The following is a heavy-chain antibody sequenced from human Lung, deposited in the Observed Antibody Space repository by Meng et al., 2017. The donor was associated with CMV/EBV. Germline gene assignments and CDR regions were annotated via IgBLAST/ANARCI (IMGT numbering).Heavy chain of an antibody. CDR1: GFRFSTYG. Sequence: GESLKISCAASGFRFSTYGMNWVRQAPGKGLEWVAFVRFDGSNQYYEDSVKGRFSISRDNSKNMLYLQMNSLRSEDTAVYYCANRGGAGALDYWGQGTLVTVSS. V-gene: IGHV3-30*02. J-gene: IGHJ4*02. CDR2: VRFDGSNQ. CDR3: ANRGGAGALDY. D-gene: IGHD1-26*01.